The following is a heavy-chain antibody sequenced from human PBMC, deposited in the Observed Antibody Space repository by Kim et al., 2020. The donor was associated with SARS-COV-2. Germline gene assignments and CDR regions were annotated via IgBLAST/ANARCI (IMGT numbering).Heavy chain of an antibody. CDR3: ARDFDSLSDY. J-gene: IGHJ4*02. CDR2: NK. D-gene: IGHD3-9*01. Sequence: NKYYADSVKGRFTISRDNSKNTLYLQMNSLRAEDTDVYYCARDFDSLSDYWGQGTLVTVSS. V-gene: IGHV3-33*01.